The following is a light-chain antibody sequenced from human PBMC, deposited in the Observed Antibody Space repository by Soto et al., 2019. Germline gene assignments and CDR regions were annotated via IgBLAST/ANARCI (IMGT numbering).Light chain of an antibody. V-gene: IGKV1-39*01. CDR1: QRIANY. Sequence: DIQMTQSPSSLSASVGDRVTITCRASQRIANYLNWYQQRPGKAPKLLISGASTLQSAVPSRFSGGGSGTDFILTISTLQPEDFATYYCQQTDTTPHTFGQGTKLEIK. J-gene: IGKJ2*01. CDR2: GAS. CDR3: QQTDTTPHT.